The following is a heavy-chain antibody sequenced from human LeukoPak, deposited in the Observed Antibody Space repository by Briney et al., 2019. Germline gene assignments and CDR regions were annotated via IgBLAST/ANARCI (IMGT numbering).Heavy chain of an antibody. CDR2: INSDGSST. CDR1: GGSFSGYY. Sequence: PSETLSLTCAVYGGSFSGYYWSWIRQPPGKGLVWVSRINSDGSSTTYADSVKGRFTVSRDNAKNTLYLQMNGLRAEDTAVYYCAREDMGANMLTDYWGQGTLVTVSS. V-gene: IGHV3-74*01. D-gene: IGHD1-26*01. CDR3: AREDMGANMLTDY. J-gene: IGHJ4*02.